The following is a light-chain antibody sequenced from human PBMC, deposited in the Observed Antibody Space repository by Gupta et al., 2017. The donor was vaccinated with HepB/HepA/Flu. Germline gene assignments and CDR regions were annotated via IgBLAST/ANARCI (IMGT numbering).Light chain of an antibody. V-gene: IGKV1-8*01. J-gene: IGKJ1*01. Sequence: AIRMTQSPSSFSASTGDRVTITCRARQGISSYLAGYQQKPGKAPKLLIYAASTLQSGVPSRCSGSGSGTEFTLTISCLQSEDFSTYYCQQYYSYSRTFGQGTKVEIK. CDR3: QQYYSYSRT. CDR1: QGISSY. CDR2: AAS.